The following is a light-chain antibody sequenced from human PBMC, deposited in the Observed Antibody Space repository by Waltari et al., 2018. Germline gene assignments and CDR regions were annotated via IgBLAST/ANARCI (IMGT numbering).Light chain of an antibody. CDR2: RTD. J-gene: IGLJ3*02. CDR1: INNVGNQG. CDR3: LAWDSSLTVWM. V-gene: IGLV10-54*04. Sequence: QAGLTQPPSVSKGLGQTATLTCTGNINNVGNQGAAWLQQHPGHPPKLLSYRTDDRPSGISERFAAFRSGNTASLIISGLQPEDECDYYCLAWDSSLTVWMFGGGTKLTVL.